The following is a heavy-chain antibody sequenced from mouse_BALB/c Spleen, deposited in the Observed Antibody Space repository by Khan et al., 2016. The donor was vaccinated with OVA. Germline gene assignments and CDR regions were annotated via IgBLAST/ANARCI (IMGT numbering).Heavy chain of an antibody. V-gene: IGHV5-9*03. D-gene: IGHD1-1*02. J-gene: IGHJ3*01. CDR1: GFTFSSFT. CDR2: ISSSGDNT. Sequence: EVELVESGGGLVKPGGSLKLSCAASGFTFSSFTMSWVRQTPEKRLEWVASISSSGDNTYYPDSVKGRFTISRDNAKNNLYLQMSSLRSEDTALYYCARSNYGPFVYWGQETLVTVSA. CDR3: ARSNYGPFVY.